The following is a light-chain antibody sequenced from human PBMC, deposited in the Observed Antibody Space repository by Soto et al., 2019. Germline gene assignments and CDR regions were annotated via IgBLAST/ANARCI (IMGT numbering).Light chain of an antibody. Sequence: QSALTQPASVSGSPGQSITISCTGTSSDVGGYNAVSWYQQHPGKAPKLMIYDVSNRPSGVSNRFSGSKSGHTASLTISGLQAEDEADYYCTSYTSSTTLVVFGGGTKVTVL. V-gene: IGLV2-14*01. CDR2: DVS. J-gene: IGLJ2*01. CDR3: TSYTSSTTLVV. CDR1: SSDVGGYNA.